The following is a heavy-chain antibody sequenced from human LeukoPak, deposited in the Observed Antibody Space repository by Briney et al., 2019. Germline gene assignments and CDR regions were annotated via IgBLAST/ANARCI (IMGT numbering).Heavy chain of an antibody. V-gene: IGHV1-8*03. D-gene: IGHD3-10*01. CDR3: ARDRRYGSGSYSFGY. J-gene: IGHJ4*02. CDR2: MNPNSGNT. CDR1: GYTFTNYD. Sequence: ASATVSCKASGYTFTNYDINWMRQATGQGLEWMGWMNPNSGNTVYAQKFQGRVTITRNTSISTSYMELSSLISEDTAVYYCARDRRYGSGSYSFGYWGQGTLVTVSS.